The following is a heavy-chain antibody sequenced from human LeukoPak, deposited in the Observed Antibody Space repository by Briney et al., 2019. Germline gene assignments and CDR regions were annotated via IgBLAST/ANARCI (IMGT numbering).Heavy chain of an antibody. J-gene: IGHJ4*02. V-gene: IGHV1-2*02. CDR1: GYTFTGYY. CDR2: INPNSGGT. CDR3: ARDLSPRYDFWSGHYPRGY. Sequence: SLKVSCKAPGYTFTGYYMPWVRKPPGQGLEWMGWINPNSGGTNYAQKFEAGVDMHRDTSISTAYMELSRLRSDDTAVYYCARDLSPRYDFWSGHYPRGYWGQGTVLTVSS. D-gene: IGHD3-3*01.